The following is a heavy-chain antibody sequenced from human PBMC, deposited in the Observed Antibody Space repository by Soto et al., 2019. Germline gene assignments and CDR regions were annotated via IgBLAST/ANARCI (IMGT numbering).Heavy chain of an antibody. Sequence: ASVKVSCKAIGYSFTSHYMHWVRQAPGQGLEWMGTIYPGGVNIGYAQKFKGRVTMTKDTSTSTVYMELNSLTSEDTAVYYCARCGQWGFLSDYWGQGTLVTVSS. D-gene: IGHD6-19*01. CDR2: IYPGGVNI. CDR3: ARCGQWGFLSDY. CDR1: GYSFTSHY. J-gene: IGHJ4*02. V-gene: IGHV1-46*01.